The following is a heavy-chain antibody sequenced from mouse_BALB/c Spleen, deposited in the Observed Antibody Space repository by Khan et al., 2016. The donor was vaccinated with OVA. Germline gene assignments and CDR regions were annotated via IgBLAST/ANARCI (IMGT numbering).Heavy chain of an antibody. Sequence: QVQLQQSGPELKKHGETVKISCKASGYTFTNYGMNWVKQAPGKDLKWMGWIDTYTGEPTYADDFKGRFAFSLETSATTAYLQINNLKNEDTATYFCARVLWLRPYYYAMDYWGQGTSVTVSS. D-gene: IGHD2-2*01. CDR1: GYTFTNYG. V-gene: IGHV9-3-1*01. J-gene: IGHJ4*01. CDR3: ARVLWLRPYYYAMDY. CDR2: IDTYTGEP.